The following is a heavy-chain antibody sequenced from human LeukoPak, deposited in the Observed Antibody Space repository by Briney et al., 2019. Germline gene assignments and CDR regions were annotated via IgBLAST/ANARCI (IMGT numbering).Heavy chain of an antibody. Sequence: SETLSLTCTGCGGSISSYYWIWIRQPPREGREWVGLIYYSGRTNYTPSLQSRVTISVDTSKTQFSLKLSSVTAADTAVYYCARDIPHYVWGSYRYTEDAFDIWGQETMVTVSS. CDR1: GGSISSYY. CDR3: ARDIPHYVWGSYRYTEDAFDI. D-gene: IGHD3-16*02. V-gene: IGHV4-59*01. J-gene: IGHJ3*02. CDR2: IYYSGRT.